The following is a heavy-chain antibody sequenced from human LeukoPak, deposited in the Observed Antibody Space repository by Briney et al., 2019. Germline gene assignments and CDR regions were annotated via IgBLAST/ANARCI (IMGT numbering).Heavy chain of an antibody. J-gene: IGHJ3*01. CDR1: GDTVSSNSCA. CDR3: ARGPGLRTGAFDL. CDR2: TYYRSKWYN. D-gene: IGHD4-17*01. Sequence: SQTLSLTSAISGDTVSSNSCAWHGSRQSPSRCLEWLGRTYYRSKWYNDSAVSVKIRITINPDTSKNQLSLQLNSVTPEDTAVYYCARGPGLRTGAFDLWGRGTVVSVSS. V-gene: IGHV6-1*01.